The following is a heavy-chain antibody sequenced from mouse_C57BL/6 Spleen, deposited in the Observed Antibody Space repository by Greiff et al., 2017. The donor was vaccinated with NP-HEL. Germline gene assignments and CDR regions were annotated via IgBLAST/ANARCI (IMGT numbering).Heavy chain of an antibody. CDR2: INPSSGYT. Sequence: VQLQQSGAELAKPGASVKLSCKASGYTFTSYWMHWVKQRPGQGLEWIGYINPSSGYTKYNQKFKDKATLTADKSSSTAYMQLSSLTYEDSAVYYCARPPYGSSYEFAYWGQGTLVTVAA. V-gene: IGHV1-7*01. CDR3: ARPPYGSSYEFAY. CDR1: GYTFTSYW. J-gene: IGHJ3*01. D-gene: IGHD1-1*01.